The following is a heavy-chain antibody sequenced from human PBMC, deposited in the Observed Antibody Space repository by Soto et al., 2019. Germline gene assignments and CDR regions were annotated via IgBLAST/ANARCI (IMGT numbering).Heavy chain of an antibody. CDR2: IYYSGST. CDR1: GGSISSGDYY. D-gene: IGHD1-1*01. V-gene: IGHV4-30-4*01. Sequence: KPSETLSLTCTVSGGSISSGDYYWSWIRQPPGKGLEWIGYIYYSGSTYYNPSLKSRVTISVDTSKNQFSLKLSSVTAADTAVYYCARSRGRFYNPDFDYWGQGXLVTVYS. CDR3: ARSRGRFYNPDFDY. J-gene: IGHJ4*02.